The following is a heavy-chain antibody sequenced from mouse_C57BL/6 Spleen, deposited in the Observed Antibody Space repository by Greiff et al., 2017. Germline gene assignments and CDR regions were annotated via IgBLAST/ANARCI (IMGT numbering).Heavy chain of an antibody. V-gene: IGHV1-69*01. J-gene: IGHJ4*01. CDR3: ARWPTTVVEGAMDY. CDR1: GYTFTSYW. Sequence: QVQLQQPGAELVMPGASVKLSCKASGYTFTSYWMHWVKQRPGQGLEWIGEIDPSDSYTNYNQKFKGKSTLTVDKSSSTAYMQLSSLTSEDSAVYYCARWPTTVVEGAMDYWGQGTSVTVSS. D-gene: IGHD1-1*01. CDR2: IDPSDSYT.